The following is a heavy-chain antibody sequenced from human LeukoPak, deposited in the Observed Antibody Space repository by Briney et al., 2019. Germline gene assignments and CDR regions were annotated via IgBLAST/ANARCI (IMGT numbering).Heavy chain of an antibody. V-gene: IGHV4-30-2*01. CDR3: ARDDGNIGFDP. CDR1: GGSISSSSYY. D-gene: IGHD2/OR15-2a*01. Sequence: SETLSLTCTVSGGSISSSSYYWSWIRQPPGKGLEWIGYIYHSGSTYYNPSLKSRVTISVDRSKNQFSLKLSSVTAADTAVYYCARDDGNIGFDPWGQGTLVTVPS. CDR2: IYHSGST. J-gene: IGHJ5*02.